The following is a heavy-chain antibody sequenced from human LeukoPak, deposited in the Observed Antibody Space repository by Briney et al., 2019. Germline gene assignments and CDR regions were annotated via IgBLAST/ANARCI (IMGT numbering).Heavy chain of an antibody. CDR3: ARDLSSSPPDY. D-gene: IGHD6-13*01. CDR2: INRDGSEK. Sequence: GGSLRLSCEASGFSFSRSWMSWVRQGPGKGLEWVATINRDGSEKYYVDSVKGRFTISRDNPKNSLYLQMNSLRAEDTAVYYCARDLSSSPPDYWGQGTLVTVSS. V-gene: IGHV3-7*01. CDR1: GFSFSRSW. J-gene: IGHJ4*02.